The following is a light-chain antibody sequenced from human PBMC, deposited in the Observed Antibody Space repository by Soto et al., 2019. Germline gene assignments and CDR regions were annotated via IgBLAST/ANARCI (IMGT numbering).Light chain of an antibody. CDR2: DTS. CDR1: QSVSSSH. V-gene: IGKV3D-20*02. CDR3: QQRTNWLFT. J-gene: IGKJ3*01. Sequence: EVALTQSPGTLSLSPGERATLSCRASQSVSSSHLAWYQQKRGQAPRLLIYDTSTRATGIPDRFSGSGSGTDFTLTISSLEPEDFAVYYCQQRTNWLFTFGPGTKVDIK.